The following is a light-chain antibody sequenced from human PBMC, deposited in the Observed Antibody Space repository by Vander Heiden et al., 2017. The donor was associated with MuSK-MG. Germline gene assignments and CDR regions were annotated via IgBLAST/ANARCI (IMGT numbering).Light chain of an antibody. CDR2: GKN. CDR3: NSRDSSGNPS. CDR1: SLRSYY. Sequence: SSELTQAPAVSVALRQTVRITCQGDSLRSYYASWYQQKPGQAPVLVIYGKNNRPSGIPDRFSGYSSGNTASLTITGAQAEDEADYYCNSRDSSGNPSFGGGTKLTVL. J-gene: IGLJ2*01. V-gene: IGLV3-19*01.